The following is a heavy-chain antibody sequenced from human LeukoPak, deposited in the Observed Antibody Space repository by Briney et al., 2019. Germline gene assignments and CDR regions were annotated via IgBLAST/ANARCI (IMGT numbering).Heavy chain of an antibody. J-gene: IGHJ4*02. CDR2: INPDGSTI. V-gene: IGHV3-74*01. CDR3: ARFYSGYDGFGY. CDR1: GFTFSNYW. D-gene: IGHD5-12*01. Sequence: GGSLRLSCAASGFTFSNYWVHWVRQAPGKGLVWVSRINPDGSTINYADSVKGRFTISRDNAKNTLYLQMNSLRAEDTAVYYCARFYSGYDGFGYWGQGTLVTVSS.